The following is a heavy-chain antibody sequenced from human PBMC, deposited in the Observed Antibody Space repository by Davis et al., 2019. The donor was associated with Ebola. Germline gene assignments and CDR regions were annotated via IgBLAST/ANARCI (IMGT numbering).Heavy chain of an antibody. CDR2: ISWNSDTK. CDR1: GFTFSSYG. CDR3: ARGRDYVWGSYRDDAFDI. V-gene: IGHV3-9*01. J-gene: IGHJ3*02. D-gene: IGHD3-16*02. Sequence: SLKISCAASGFTFSSYGMHWVRQAPGKGLEWVSGISWNSDTKGYADSVKGRFTISRDNAKNTLYLQMNSLRAEDTAVYYCARGRDYVWGSYRDDAFDIWGQGTMVTVSS.